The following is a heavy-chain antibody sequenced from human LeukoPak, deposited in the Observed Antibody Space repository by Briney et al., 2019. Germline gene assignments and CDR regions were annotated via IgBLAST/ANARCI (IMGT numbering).Heavy chain of an antibody. CDR2: ISAYNGNT. V-gene: IGHV1-18*01. CDR3: ERDGRTGRGAGSWFDP. CDR1: GYTFTSYG. Sequence: ASVKVSCKASGYTFTSYGISWVRQAPGQGLEGMGWISAYNGNTNYAQKLQGRVTMTTDTSTSTAYMELRSLRSEDTGVYYCERDGRTGRGAGSWFDPWGQGTLVTVSS. D-gene: IGHD1-14*01. J-gene: IGHJ5*02.